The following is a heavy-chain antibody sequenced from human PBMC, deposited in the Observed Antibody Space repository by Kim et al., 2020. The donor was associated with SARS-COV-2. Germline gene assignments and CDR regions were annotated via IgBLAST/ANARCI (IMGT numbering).Heavy chain of an antibody. J-gene: IGHJ4*02. CDR3: AGYDILTGEAIFDY. CDR1: GGTFSSYV. CDR2: IIPIFGTA. V-gene: IGHV1-69*13. D-gene: IGHD3-9*01. Sequence: SVKVSCKASGGTFSSYVISWVRQAPGQGLEWMGGIIPIFGTANYAQKFQGRVTITADESTSTGYMELSSLRSEDTAVYYCAGYDILTGEAIFDYWGQGTLVTVSS.